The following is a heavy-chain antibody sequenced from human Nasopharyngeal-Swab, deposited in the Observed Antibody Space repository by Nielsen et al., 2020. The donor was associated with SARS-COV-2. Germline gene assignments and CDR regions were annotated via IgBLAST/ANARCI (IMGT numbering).Heavy chain of an antibody. CDR1: GYTFTSYG. Sequence: ASVKVSCKASGYTFTSYGISWVRQAPGQGLEWMGWISAYNGNTNYAQKLQGRVTMTTDTSTSTAYMELRSLRSDDTAVYYCAREKQARLNDYYYYGMDVWGQGTTATVSS. CDR2: ISAYNGNT. D-gene: IGHD6-6*01. CDR3: AREKQARLNDYYYYGMDV. V-gene: IGHV1-18*01. J-gene: IGHJ6*02.